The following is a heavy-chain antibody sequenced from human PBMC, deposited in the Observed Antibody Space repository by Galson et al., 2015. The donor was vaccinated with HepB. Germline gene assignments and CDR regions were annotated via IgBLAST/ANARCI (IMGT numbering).Heavy chain of an antibody. V-gene: IGHV4-31*03. CDR1: GGSISSGGYY. J-gene: IGHJ5*02. CDR3: ARERVVVPATIFSWFDP. Sequence: TLSLTCTVSGGSISSGGYYWSWIRQHPGKGLEWIGYISYSGSTYYDPSLKSRVTISVDTSKNPFSLKLSSVTAADTAVYYCARERVVVPATIFSWFDPWGQGTQVTVSA. D-gene: IGHD2-2*02. CDR2: ISYSGST.